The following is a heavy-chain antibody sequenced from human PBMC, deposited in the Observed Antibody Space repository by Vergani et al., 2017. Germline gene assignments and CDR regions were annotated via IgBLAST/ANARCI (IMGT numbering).Heavy chain of an antibody. D-gene: IGHD3-22*01. CDR1: GYSFSNSW. CDR3: ARQDLYYESRRGGWYFDL. J-gene: IGHJ2*01. Sequence: EVQLVQSGAEVKKPGESLMISCQASGYSFSNSWIGWVRQLPGKGLEWMGIIYPGDSDTRYSPSSQGQVTISADKSISTAYLQWGSLKASDTAMFYCARQDLYYESRRGGWYFDLWGRGTLVTVSS. CDR2: IYPGDSDT. V-gene: IGHV5-51*01.